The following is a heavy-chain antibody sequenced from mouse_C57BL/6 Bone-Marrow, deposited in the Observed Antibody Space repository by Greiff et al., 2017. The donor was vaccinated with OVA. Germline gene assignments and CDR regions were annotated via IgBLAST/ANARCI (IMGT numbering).Heavy chain of an antibody. D-gene: IGHD1-1*01. J-gene: IGHJ2*01. CDR3: AKEGYGSSYV. Sequence: VQLQQPGAELVKPGASVKMSCKASGYTFTSYWITWVKPRPGQGLAWIGDIYPGSGSTNYNEKLKSKATLTVDTSSSTAYMQLSSLTSEDSAVYYCAKEGYGSSYVWGQGTTLTVSS. CDR2: IYPGSGST. V-gene: IGHV1-55*01. CDR1: GYTFTSYW.